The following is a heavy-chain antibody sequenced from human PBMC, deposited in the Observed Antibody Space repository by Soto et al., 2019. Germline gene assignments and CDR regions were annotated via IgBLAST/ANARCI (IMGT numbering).Heavy chain of an antibody. V-gene: IGHV2-5*02. Sequence: QITLKESGPTLVRPTQTLTLTCAFSGFSLSTSGVGVGWIRQPPGKALEWLAVIYWDDSKHYSPSLRSRLTITKDTPKNQVVLTMTNMDPMDTGTYYCAQKGPEDWPLDYWGQGTLVTVSS. CDR3: AQKGPEDWPLDY. CDR1: GFSLSTSGVG. D-gene: IGHD3-9*01. CDR2: IYWDDSK. J-gene: IGHJ4*02.